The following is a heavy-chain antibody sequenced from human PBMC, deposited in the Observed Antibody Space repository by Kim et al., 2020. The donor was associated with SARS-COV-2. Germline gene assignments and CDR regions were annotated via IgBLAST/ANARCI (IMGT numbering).Heavy chain of an antibody. Sequence: SETLSLTCTVSGGSISSSSYYWGWIRQPPGKGLEWIGSIYYSGSTYYNPSLKSRVTISVDTSKNQFSLKLSSVTAADTAVYYCARSPGELDYFDYWGQGTLVTVSS. CDR2: IYYSGST. D-gene: IGHD2-2*03. CDR3: ARSPGELDYFDY. V-gene: IGHV4-39*07. CDR1: GGSISSSSYY. J-gene: IGHJ4*02.